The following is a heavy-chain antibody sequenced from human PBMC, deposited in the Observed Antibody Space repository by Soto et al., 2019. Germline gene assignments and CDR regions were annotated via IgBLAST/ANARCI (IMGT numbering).Heavy chain of an antibody. J-gene: IGHJ3*01. CDR1: GGSISSSHW. D-gene: IGHD3-9*01. CDR3: ARVVLTITRGAFDA. Sequence: QVQLQESGPGLVKPSGTLSLTCAVSGGSISSSHWWTWVRQSPGKGLEYIGEISHSGTSNSNPSPKSPVTLSVDKSKNDFSLTLTSVTAADTAVYYWARVVLTITRGAFDAWGQGTLVIVSS. CDR2: ISHSGTS. V-gene: IGHV4-4*02.